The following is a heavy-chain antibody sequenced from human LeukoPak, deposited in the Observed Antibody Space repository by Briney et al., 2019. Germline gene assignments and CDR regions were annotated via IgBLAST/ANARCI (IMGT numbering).Heavy chain of an antibody. J-gene: IGHJ5*02. CDR1: GGSISSYY. CDR3: ARDVKGSYDFWSGYHQWAGNWFDP. CDR2: IYTSGST. Sequence: SETLSLTCTVSGGSISSYYWSWIRQPSGKGLEWIGRIYTSGSTNYNPSLKSRVTMSVDTSKNQFSLKLSSVTAADTAVYYCARDVKGSYDFWSGYHQWAGNWFDPWGQGTLVTVSS. D-gene: IGHD3-3*01. V-gene: IGHV4-4*07.